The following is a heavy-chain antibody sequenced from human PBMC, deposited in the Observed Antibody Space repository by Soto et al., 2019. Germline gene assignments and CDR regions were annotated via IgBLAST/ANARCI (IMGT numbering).Heavy chain of an antibody. J-gene: IGHJ4*02. D-gene: IGHD6-6*01. Sequence: PSETLSLTCTVSGGSISSGGYYWSWIRQHPGKGLEWIGYIYYSGSTYYNPSLKSRVTISVDTSKNQFSLKLSSVTAADTAVYYCARGPRRPSLTNIDYWGQGTLVTVSS. CDR3: ARGPRRPSLTNIDY. CDR2: IYYSGST. CDR1: GGSISSGGYY. V-gene: IGHV4-31*03.